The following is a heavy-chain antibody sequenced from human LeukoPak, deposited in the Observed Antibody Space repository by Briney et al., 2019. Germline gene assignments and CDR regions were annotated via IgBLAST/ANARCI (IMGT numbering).Heavy chain of an antibody. CDR2: IHHSGST. Sequence: SETLSLTCAVSGGSISTNNWWTWVRQPPGKGLEWIGEIHHSGSTDYNPSLKSRVTISPDKSKNQFSLTLTSVTAADTAVYYCARDGSSWYSGTNWFDPWGQGTLVTVSS. V-gene: IGHV4-4*02. D-gene: IGHD6-13*01. J-gene: IGHJ5*02. CDR1: GGSISTNNW. CDR3: ARDGSSWYSGTNWFDP.